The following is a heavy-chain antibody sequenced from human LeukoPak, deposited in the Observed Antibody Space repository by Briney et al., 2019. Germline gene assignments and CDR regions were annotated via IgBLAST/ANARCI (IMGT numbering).Heavy chain of an antibody. Sequence: PSQTLSLTCAVSGGSTSSGGYSWSWIRQPPGKGLEWIGYIYYSGSTYYNPSLKSRVTISVDTSKNQFSLKLSSVTAADTAVYYCARSQPTYYDFWSGFYYMDVWGKGTTVTVSS. CDR3: ARSQPTYYDFWSGFYYMDV. CDR1: GGSTSSGGYS. J-gene: IGHJ6*03. V-gene: IGHV4-30-4*07. CDR2: IYYSGST. D-gene: IGHD3-3*01.